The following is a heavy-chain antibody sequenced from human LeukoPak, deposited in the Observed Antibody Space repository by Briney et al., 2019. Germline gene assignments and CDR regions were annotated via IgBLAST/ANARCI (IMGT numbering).Heavy chain of an antibody. CDR2: IYGGGST. J-gene: IGHJ6*02. Sequence: PGRSLRLSCAASGFTVSSNYMSWVRQAPGKGLEWVSVIYGGGSTYYADYVKGRFTISRDNSKNTLYLQMNSLRAEDTAVYYCARGDCYDPQGMDVWGQGTTVTVSS. D-gene: IGHD2-21*01. CDR3: ARGDCYDPQGMDV. CDR1: GFTVSSNY. V-gene: IGHV3-66*01.